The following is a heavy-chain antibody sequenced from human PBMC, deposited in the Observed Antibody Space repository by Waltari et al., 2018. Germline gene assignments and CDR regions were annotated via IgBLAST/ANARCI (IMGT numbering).Heavy chain of an antibody. Sequence: VQLVQSGAEVKKPGASVKVSCKASGYTFTSYDINWVRQATGQGLEWMGWMNPTSGNTCYAQKFQGRVTLTRNTSISTAYMERSSLRSEDTAVYYCARGDFIAVAGTGGAFDIWGQGTMVTVSS. D-gene: IGHD6-19*01. CDR2: MNPTSGNT. CDR3: ARGDFIAVAGTGGAFDI. V-gene: IGHV1-8*03. J-gene: IGHJ3*02. CDR1: GYTFTSYD.